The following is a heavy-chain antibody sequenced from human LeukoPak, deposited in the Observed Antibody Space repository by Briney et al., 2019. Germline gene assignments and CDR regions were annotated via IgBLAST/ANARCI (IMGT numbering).Heavy chain of an antibody. V-gene: IGHV4-59*01. CDR3: ARLTLYSYGNLDC. CDR2: IYYSGST. Sequence: SETLSLTCTVSGGSISSNYWSWIRQPPGKGLEWIGYIYYSGSTSYNPSLTSRVTISVDTSNNQFSLKLSSVTAADTAVYYCARLTLYSYGNLDCWGQGTLVTVSS. CDR1: GGSISSNY. D-gene: IGHD5-18*01. J-gene: IGHJ4*02.